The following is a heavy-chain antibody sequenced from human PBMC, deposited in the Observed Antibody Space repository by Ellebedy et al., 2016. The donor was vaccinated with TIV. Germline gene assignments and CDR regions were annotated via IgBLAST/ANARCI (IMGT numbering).Heavy chain of an antibody. D-gene: IGHD3-3*01. CDR3: ARGRRFFYYYGMDV. Sequence: MPSETLSLTCAVYGGSFSGYSWSWIRQSPGTGLEWIGEINHSGSTNYNPSLKSRVTISVDTSKNQFSLKLSSVTAADTAGYYCARGRRFFYYYGMDVWGQGTTVTVSS. CDR1: GGSFSGYS. J-gene: IGHJ6*02. CDR2: INHSGST. V-gene: IGHV4-34*01.